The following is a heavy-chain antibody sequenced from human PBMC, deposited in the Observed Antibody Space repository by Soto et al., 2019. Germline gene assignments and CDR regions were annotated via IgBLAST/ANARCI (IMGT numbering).Heavy chain of an antibody. J-gene: IGHJ4*02. CDR3: ARRSGPLFYDSSGSMYFDY. Sequence: ASVKVSCKASGYTFTGYYMHWVRQAPGQGLEWMGWINPNSGGTNYAQKFQGWVTMTRDTSISTAYMELSRLRSDDTAVYYCARRSGPLFYDSSGSMYFDYWGQGTLVTVSS. V-gene: IGHV1-2*04. CDR2: INPNSGGT. D-gene: IGHD3-22*01. CDR1: GYTFTGYY.